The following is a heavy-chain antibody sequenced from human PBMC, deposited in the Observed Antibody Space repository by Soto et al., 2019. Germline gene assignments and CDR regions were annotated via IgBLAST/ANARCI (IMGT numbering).Heavy chain of an antibody. CDR2: IYYSGST. Sequence: PSGAVSLTCAVSGGSISSYYWSWIRQPPGKGLEWIGYIYYSGSTNYNPSLTSRVTISVDTSKNQFSLKLSSVTAAGTAVHYCARDERITMVRGAYYYYGMDVWGQGTTVTVSS. D-gene: IGHD3-10*01. J-gene: IGHJ6*02. CDR3: ARDERITMVRGAYYYYGMDV. V-gene: IGHV4-59*01. CDR1: GGSISSYY.